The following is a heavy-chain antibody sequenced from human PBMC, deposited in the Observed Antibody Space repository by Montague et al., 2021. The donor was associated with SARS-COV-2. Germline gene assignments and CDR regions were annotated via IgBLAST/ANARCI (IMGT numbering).Heavy chain of an antibody. Sequence: SETLSLTCTVSGGSISSYYRSWIRQPPGKGLEWIGEINRSGSTNYNPSLKSRVTISVDTSKNQFSLKLSSVTAADTAVYYCARGSVDIVVVVAATPPYFDYWGQGTLVTVSP. D-gene: IGHD2-15*01. V-gene: IGHV4-34*01. J-gene: IGHJ4*02. CDR3: ARGSVDIVVVVAATPPYFDY. CDR2: INRSGST. CDR1: GGSISSYY.